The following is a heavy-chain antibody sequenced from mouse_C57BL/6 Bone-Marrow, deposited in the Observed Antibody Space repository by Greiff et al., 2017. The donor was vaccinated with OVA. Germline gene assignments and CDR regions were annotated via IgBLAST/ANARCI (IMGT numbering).Heavy chain of an antibody. CDR2: IYPDSGST. CDR1: GYTFTSYW. CDR3: SRADTTGYGDY. D-gene: IGHD1-1*01. Sequence: QVQLQQPGAELVKPGASVKLSCKASGYTFTSYWMHWVKQRPGQGLEWIGMIYPDSGSTNYNEKFKSKATLTVDKSSSTAYMQLSSLTSDDSAVYYCSRADTTGYGDYGGQGTTLTVSS. J-gene: IGHJ2*01. V-gene: IGHV1-64*01.